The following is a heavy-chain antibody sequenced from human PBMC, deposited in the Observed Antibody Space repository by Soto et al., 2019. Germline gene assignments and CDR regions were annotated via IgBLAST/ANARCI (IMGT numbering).Heavy chain of an antibody. V-gene: IGHV4-61*01. CDR2: IYYSGST. CDR3: ARVGGPYGGNSLEFDY. Sequence: QVQLQESGPGLVKPSETLSLTCTVSGGSVSSGSYYWSWIRQPPGKGLEWIGYIYYSGSTNYNPSLKSRVTISVDTSKNQFSLKLSSVTAADTAVYYCARVGGPYGGNSLEFDYWGQGTLVTVSS. J-gene: IGHJ4*02. CDR1: GGSVSSGSYY. D-gene: IGHD3-16*01.